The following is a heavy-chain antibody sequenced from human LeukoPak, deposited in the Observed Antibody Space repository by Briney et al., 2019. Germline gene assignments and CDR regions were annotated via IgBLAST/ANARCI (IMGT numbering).Heavy chain of an antibody. CDR3: AKLLHYYDSSQPY. CDR1: GFTFSSYG. J-gene: IGHJ4*02. Sequence: GGTLRLSCAASGFTFSSYGMSWVRQAPGKGLEWVSAISGSGGSTYYADSVKGRFTISRDNSKNTLYLQMNSLRAEDTAVYYCAKLLHYYDSSQPYWGQGTLVTVSS. V-gene: IGHV3-23*01. CDR2: ISGSGGST. D-gene: IGHD3-22*01.